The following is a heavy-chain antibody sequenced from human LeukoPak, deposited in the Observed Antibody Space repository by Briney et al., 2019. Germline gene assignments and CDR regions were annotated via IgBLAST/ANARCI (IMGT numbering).Heavy chain of an antibody. CDR2: IYYSGST. J-gene: IGHJ4*02. CDR3: ARGGSSWDFDY. CDR1: GGSISSYY. V-gene: IGHV4-59*01. Sequence: SETLSLTCTVSGGSISSYYWSWIRQPPGKGLEWIGYIYYSGSTNYNPSLKSRVTISVDTSKNQFSLKLSSVTAADTAVYYCARGGSSWDFDYWGQGTLVTVSS. D-gene: IGHD6-13*01.